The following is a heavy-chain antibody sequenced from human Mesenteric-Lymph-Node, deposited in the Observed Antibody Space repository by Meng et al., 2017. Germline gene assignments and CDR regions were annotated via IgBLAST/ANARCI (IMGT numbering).Heavy chain of an antibody. CDR2: IYYSGST. D-gene: IGHD3-16*01. J-gene: IGHJ4*02. CDR1: GGSISSYY. V-gene: IGHV4-59*01. Sequence: SETLSLTCTVSGGSISSYYWNWIRQPPGKGLEWIGYIYYSGSTNYNPSLKSRVTISVDTSKNQFSLKLSSVTAADTAVYYCARAEGVDYVWGSYRVQEPRSYYFDYWGQGTLVTVSS. CDR3: ARAEGVDYVWGSYRVQEPRSYYFDY.